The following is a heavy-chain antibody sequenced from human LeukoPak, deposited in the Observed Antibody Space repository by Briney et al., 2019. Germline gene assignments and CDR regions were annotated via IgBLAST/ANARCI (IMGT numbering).Heavy chain of an antibody. D-gene: IGHD1-26*01. J-gene: IGHJ4*02. CDR1: GYTFTSYG. CDR2: ITPIFGTA. Sequence: SVKVSCKASGYTFTSYGTSWVRQAPGQGLEWMGEITPIFGTANYAHNFQGRVTITADESTSTAYMELSSLTYEDTAVYYCARSEWELTLDYWGQGTLLTVSS. V-gene: IGHV1-69*13. CDR3: ARSEWELTLDY.